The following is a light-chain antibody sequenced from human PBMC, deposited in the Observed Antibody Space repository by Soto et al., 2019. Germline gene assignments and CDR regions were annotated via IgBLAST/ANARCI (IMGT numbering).Light chain of an antibody. CDR3: MRGLQSPPT. V-gene: IGKV2-28*01. Sequence: DIVMTQSPLSLPVTPGEPASISCRSSQSLLHSNGYNYLDWYLQKPGQSPQLLIYWGSNRASGVHGRFSGSGSGTDFTLKINRVEAEDVGVYFCMRGLQSPPTFGQGTKVEIK. CDR1: QSLLHSNGYNY. J-gene: IGKJ1*01. CDR2: WGS.